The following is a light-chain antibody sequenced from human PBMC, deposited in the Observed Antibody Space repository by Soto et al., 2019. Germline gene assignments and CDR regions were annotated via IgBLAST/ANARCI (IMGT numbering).Light chain of an antibody. Sequence: EIGLTQSPGTLSLSPGERATLSCRASQSVRSSYLAWYQQRPGQAPRLLIYAASSRATGIPDRFSGSGSGTDFTLTISRLEPEDFAVYYCQQYGSSPPVTFGGGTKVEIK. CDR2: AAS. CDR3: QQYGSSPPVT. CDR1: QSVRSSY. J-gene: IGKJ4*01. V-gene: IGKV3-20*01.